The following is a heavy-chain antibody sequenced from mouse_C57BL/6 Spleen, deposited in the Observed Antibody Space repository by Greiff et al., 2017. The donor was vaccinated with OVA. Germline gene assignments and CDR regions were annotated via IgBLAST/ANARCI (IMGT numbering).Heavy chain of an antibody. Sequence: QVQLQQPGAELVRPGSSVKLSCKASGYTFTSYWMHWVKQRPIQGLEWIGNIDPSVSETPYNQKFKDKATLPVDKSSSADYMQLSSLSSEDAAVYYCARWGSYGYFDVWGTGTTVTVSS. J-gene: IGHJ1*03. CDR2: IDPSVSET. CDR3: ARWGSYGYFDV. V-gene: IGHV1-52*01. CDR1: GYTFTSYW. D-gene: IGHD1-1*01.